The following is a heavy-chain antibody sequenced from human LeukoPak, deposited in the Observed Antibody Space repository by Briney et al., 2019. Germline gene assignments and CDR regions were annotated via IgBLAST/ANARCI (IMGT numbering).Heavy chain of an antibody. V-gene: IGHV1-2*02. CDR3: AREAEELQYVGYYYYYTDV. Sequence: ASVKVSCKASGYTFTGYYMHWVRQAPGQGLEWMGWINPNSGGTNYAQKFQGRVTMTRDTSISTAYMELSRLRSDDTAVYYCAREAEELQYVGYYYYYTDVWGKGTTVTVSS. CDR2: INPNSGGT. CDR1: GYTFTGYY. D-gene: IGHD4-11*01. J-gene: IGHJ6*03.